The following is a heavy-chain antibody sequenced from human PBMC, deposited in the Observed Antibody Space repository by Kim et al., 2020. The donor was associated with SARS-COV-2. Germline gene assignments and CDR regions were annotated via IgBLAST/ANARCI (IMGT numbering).Heavy chain of an antibody. CDR1: GGSISSISYY. V-gene: IGHV4-39*01. CDR2: IYYSGST. D-gene: IGHD3-3*01. CDR3: ASSKGADFWSGYPYGLFDY. Sequence: SETLSLTCTVSGGSISSISYYWGWIRQPPGKGLEWIGSIYYSGSTYYNPSLKSRVTISVDTSKNQFSLKLSSVTAADTAVYYCASSKGADFWSGYPYGLFDYWGQGTLVTVSS. J-gene: IGHJ4*02.